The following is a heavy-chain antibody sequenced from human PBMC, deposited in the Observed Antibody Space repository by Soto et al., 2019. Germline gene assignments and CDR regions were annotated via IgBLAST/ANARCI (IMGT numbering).Heavy chain of an antibody. CDR3: ARAPHYYYYGMDV. V-gene: IGHV3-30-3*01. Sequence: PVGSLRLSCAASGFTLSSYAMHWVRQAPGKGLEWVAVISYDGSNKYYADSVKGRFTISRDNSRNTLYLQMNSLRAEDTAVYYCARAPHYYYYGMDVWGQGTTVTVSS. CDR2: ISYDGSNK. CDR1: GFTLSSYA. J-gene: IGHJ6*02.